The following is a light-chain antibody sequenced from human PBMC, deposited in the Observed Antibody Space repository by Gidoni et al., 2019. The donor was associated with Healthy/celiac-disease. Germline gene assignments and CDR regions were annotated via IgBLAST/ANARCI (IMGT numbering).Light chain of an antibody. CDR2: AAS. CDR3: QQYNNYPKT. CDR1: QAISSY. J-gene: IGKJ1*01. V-gene: IGKV1-8*01. Sequence: RITQSPSSLSASTGDRVTITCRASQAISSYLAWYQQKPGKAPKLLIYAASTLQCGVPSRFSGSGSGTDFTLTISCLQSEDFATYYCQQYNNYPKTFGQGTKVEIK.